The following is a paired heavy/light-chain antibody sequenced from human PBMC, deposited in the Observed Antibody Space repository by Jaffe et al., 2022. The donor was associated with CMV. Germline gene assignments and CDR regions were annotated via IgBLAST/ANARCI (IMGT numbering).Heavy chain of an antibody. CDR3: ARGSITFRGVIFTRVTTRYYFDF. D-gene: IGHD3-16*02. CDR1: GGSFSGHS. J-gene: IGHJ4*02. V-gene: IGHV4-34*01. CDR2: IHHSGTT. Sequence: QVQLQQWGAGLLKPSETLSLTCAIYGGSFSGHSWGWIRQPPGKGLEWIGDIHHSGTTNYNPALKSRVTISADTSKNQFSLRLTSVTAADTSVYYCARGSITFRGVIFTRVTTRYYFDFWGQGNLVTVSS.
Light chain of an antibody. CDR1: NSNIGRHA. J-gene: IGLJ3*02. CDR3: GAWDDNLGAPV. CDR2: NDN. V-gene: IGLV1-44*01. Sequence: QSGLTQPPSASGTPGQRVTISCSGSNSNIGRHAVNWYQQFPGTAPKLLIYNDNHRPSGVPDRFSGSRSGTSASLALSELRSEDEAHYFCGAWDDNLGAPVLGGGTELSVL.